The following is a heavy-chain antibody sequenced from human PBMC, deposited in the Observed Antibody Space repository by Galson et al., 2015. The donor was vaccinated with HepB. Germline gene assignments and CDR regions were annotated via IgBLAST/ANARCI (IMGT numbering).Heavy chain of an antibody. CDR1: GFTFSSYA. CDR2: ISGSGGST. V-gene: IGHV3-23*01. CDR3: ANLVSMVRGVTFVGMDV. D-gene: IGHD3-10*01. Sequence: SLRLSCAASGFTFSSYAMSWVRQAPGKGLEWVSAISGSGGSTYYADSVKGRFTISRDNSKNTLYLQMNSLRAEDTAVYYCANLVSMVRGVTFVGMDVWGQGTTVTVSS. J-gene: IGHJ6*02.